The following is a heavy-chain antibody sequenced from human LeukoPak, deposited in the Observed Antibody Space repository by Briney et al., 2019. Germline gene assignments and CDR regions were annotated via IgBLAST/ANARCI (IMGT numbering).Heavy chain of an antibody. CDR3: ARGGTTVYYYYMDV. D-gene: IGHD1-7*01. J-gene: IGHJ6*03. V-gene: IGHV1-69*05. CDR1: GGTFSSYA. Sequence: GASVKVSCKASGGTFSSYAISWVRQAPGQGLEWMGGIIPIFGTANYAQKFQGRVTITRNTSISTAYMELSSLRSEDTAVYYCARGGTTVYYYYMDVWGKGTTVTVSS. CDR2: IIPIFGTA.